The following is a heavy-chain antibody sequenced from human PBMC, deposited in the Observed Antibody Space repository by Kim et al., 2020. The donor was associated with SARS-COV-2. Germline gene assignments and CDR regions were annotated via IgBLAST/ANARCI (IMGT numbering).Heavy chain of an antibody. CDR2: IYSGGST. D-gene: IGHD6-19*01. CDR1: GFTVSSNY. Sequence: GGSLRLSCAASGFTVSSNYMSWVRQAPGKGLEWVSVIYSGGSTYYADSVKGRFTISRDNSKNTLYLQMNSLRAEDTAVYYCARVIVVAGTRAGPGSYWYFDLWGRDTLVTVSS. CDR3: ARVIVVAGTRAGPGSYWYFDL. V-gene: IGHV3-53*01. J-gene: IGHJ2*01.